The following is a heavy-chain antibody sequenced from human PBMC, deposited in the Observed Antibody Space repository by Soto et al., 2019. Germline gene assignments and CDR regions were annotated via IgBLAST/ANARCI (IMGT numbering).Heavy chain of an antibody. J-gene: IGHJ6*02. Sequence: PGGSLRLSCSASGFSFSKYAMHWVRQAPGKGLEYVSAISSNGGVTYYADSVKGRFTISRDNSKNTLYLQMSRLRAEDTAVYYCVCLDTAMIYSYYGLDVWGQGTTVTVSS. CDR2: ISSNGGVT. D-gene: IGHD5-18*01. CDR1: GFSFSKYA. CDR3: VCLDTAMIYSYYGLDV. V-gene: IGHV3-64D*08.